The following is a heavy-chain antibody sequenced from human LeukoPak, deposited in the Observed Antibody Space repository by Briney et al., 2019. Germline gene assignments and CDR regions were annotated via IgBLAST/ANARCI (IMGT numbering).Heavy chain of an antibody. CDR3: ARDAAYGSGSYYFIDY. Sequence: SVKVSCKASGGTFSSYTISWVRQAPGQGLEWMGRIIPILGIANYAQKFQGRVTITADKSTSTAYMELSSLRSEDTAVYYCARDAAYGSGSYYFIDYWGQGTLVTVSS. V-gene: IGHV1-69*04. CDR2: IIPILGIA. D-gene: IGHD3-10*01. J-gene: IGHJ4*02. CDR1: GGTFSSYT.